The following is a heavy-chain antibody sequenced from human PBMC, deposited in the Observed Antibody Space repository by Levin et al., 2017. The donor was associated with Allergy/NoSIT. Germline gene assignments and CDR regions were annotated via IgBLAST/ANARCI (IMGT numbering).Heavy chain of an antibody. CDR1: GGSFSTYY. D-gene: IGHD2-2*01. Sequence: SETLSLTCAVYGGSFSTYYWTWIRQPPGKGLEWIGHINHAGSANYNPSLRSRVTMSLDTSKNQFSLKLRSVTAADTAVYYCARGSSPTVPAAMAYWGQGTLATVSS. CDR2: INHAGSA. V-gene: IGHV4-34*01. CDR3: ARGSSPTVPAAMAY. J-gene: IGHJ1*01.